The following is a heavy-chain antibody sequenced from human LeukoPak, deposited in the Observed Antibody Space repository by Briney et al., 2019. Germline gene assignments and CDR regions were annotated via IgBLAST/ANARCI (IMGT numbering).Heavy chain of an antibody. J-gene: IGHJ3*02. V-gene: IGHV1-18*01. CDR3: ARVPTYYYDSSGYYFAFDI. CDR1: GYTFTSYG. Sequence: ASVKVSCKASGYTFTSYGISWVRQAPGQGLEWMGWISAYNGNTNYAQKLQGRVTMTTDTSTSTAYMELRSLRSDDTAVYCCARVPTYYYDSSGYYFAFDIWGQGTMVTVSS. CDR2: ISAYNGNT. D-gene: IGHD3-22*01.